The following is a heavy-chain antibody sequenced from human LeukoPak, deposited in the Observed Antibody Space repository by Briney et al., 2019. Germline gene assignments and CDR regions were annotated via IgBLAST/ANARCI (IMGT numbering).Heavy chain of an antibody. D-gene: IGHD6-19*01. Sequence: GASVKVSCKASGYTFTGYYMHWVRQAPGQGLEWMGWINPNSGGTNYAQKFQGRVTMTRDTSISTAYMELSRLRSDDTAVHYCAREDRYSSGWYADWGRGTLVTVSS. J-gene: IGHJ4*02. CDR1: GYTFTGYY. CDR2: INPNSGGT. CDR3: AREDRYSSGWYAD. V-gene: IGHV1-2*02.